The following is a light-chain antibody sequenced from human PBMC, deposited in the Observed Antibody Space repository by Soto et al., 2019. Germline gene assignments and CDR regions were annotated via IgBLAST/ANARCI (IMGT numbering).Light chain of an antibody. CDR1: QSVSSN. Sequence: EIVMTQSPATLSVSPGERATLYCMASQSVSSNLAWYQQKPGQAPRLLIYGASTRATGIPARFSGTGSGTEFTLTISSLQSEDFALYYCQQYNDWPLTFGQGTKVDIK. CDR2: GAS. J-gene: IGKJ1*01. V-gene: IGKV3-15*01. CDR3: QQYNDWPLT.